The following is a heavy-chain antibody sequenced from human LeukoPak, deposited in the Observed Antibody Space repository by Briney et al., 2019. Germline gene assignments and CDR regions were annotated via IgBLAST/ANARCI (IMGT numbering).Heavy chain of an antibody. J-gene: IGHJ4*02. CDR2: TYYSGST. V-gene: IGHV4-30-4*01. Sequence: PSETLSLTCTVSGGSISSGDYYWSWIRQPPGKGLEWIGYTYYSGSTYYNPSLKSRVTISVDTSKNQFSLKLSSVTAADTAVYYCAREPYDSSGADYWGQGTLVTVSS. CDR3: AREPYDSSGADY. D-gene: IGHD3-22*01. CDR1: GGSISSGDYY.